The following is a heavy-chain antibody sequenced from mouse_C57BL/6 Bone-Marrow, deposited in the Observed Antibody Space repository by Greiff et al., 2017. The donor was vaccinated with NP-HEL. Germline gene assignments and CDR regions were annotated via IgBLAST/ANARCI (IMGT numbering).Heavy chain of an antibody. V-gene: IGHV1-64*01. CDR2: IHPNSGST. Sequence: VQLQQPGAELVKPGASVKLSCKASGYTFTSYWMHWVKQRPGQGLEWIGMIHPNSGSTNYNEKFKSKATLTVYKSSSTAYMQLSSLTAEDSAVYYCARPKDDWFAYWGQGTLVTVSA. J-gene: IGHJ3*01. CDR3: ARPKDDWFAY. CDR1: GYTFTSYW. D-gene: IGHD6-5*01.